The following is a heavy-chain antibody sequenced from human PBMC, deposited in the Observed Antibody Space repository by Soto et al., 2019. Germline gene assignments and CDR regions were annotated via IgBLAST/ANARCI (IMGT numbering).Heavy chain of an antibody. Sequence: EVQLLESGGGLVQPGGSLRLSCAASGFTFSTYAMSWVRQAPGKGLEWVSAISGSGDTTYYADSVKGRFTISRDNSKNMVYLQMNSLRAENTAVYSCARDKSRTFDICGQGTIVTVSS. CDR2: ISGSGDTT. D-gene: IGHD2-2*01. J-gene: IGHJ3*02. CDR1: GFTFSTYA. CDR3: ARDKSRTFDI. V-gene: IGHV3-23*01.